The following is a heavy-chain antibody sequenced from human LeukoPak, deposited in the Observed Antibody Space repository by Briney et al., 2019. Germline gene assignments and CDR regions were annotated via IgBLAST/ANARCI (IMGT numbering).Heavy chain of an antibody. CDR3: ARYSSGWRSFDI. CDR1: GGSISSYY. J-gene: IGHJ3*02. D-gene: IGHD6-19*01. Sequence: SETLPLTCTVSGGSISSYYWSWIRQPPGKGLEWIGYIYYSGSTNYNPSLKSRVTISVDTSENQFSLNLSSVTAADTAVYYCARYSSGWRSFDIWGQGTMVTVSS. V-gene: IGHV4-59*01. CDR2: IYYSGST.